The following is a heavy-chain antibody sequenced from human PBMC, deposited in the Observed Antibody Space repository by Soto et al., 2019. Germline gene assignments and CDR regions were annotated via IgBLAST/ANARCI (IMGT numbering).Heavy chain of an antibody. Sequence: WESLKISCKGSGYSFTSYWIGWVRQMPGKGLEWMGIIYPGDSDTRYSPSFQGQVTISADKSISTAYLQWSSLKASDTAMYYWARRDRSSWYWLDPWGHGSLGTV. V-gene: IGHV5-51*01. J-gene: IGHJ5*02. CDR1: GYSFTSYW. D-gene: IGHD6-13*01. CDR3: ARRDRSSWYWLDP. CDR2: IYPGDSDT.